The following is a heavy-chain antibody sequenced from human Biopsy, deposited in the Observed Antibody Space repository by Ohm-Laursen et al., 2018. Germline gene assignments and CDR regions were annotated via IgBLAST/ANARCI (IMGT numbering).Heavy chain of an antibody. CDR1: GYNFTTYD. CDR3: ARGLPGGTYWGDW. V-gene: IGHV1-8*01. Sequence: ASVTVSRKASGYNFTTYDINWVRQATGQGLEWMGWMSPNTGDAGFAQKFQDRVTMTSNTSISTAYMELSNLTFEDTAVYFCARGLPGGTYWGDWWGQGTLVTVSS. D-gene: IGHD1-26*01. CDR2: MSPNTGDA. J-gene: IGHJ4*02.